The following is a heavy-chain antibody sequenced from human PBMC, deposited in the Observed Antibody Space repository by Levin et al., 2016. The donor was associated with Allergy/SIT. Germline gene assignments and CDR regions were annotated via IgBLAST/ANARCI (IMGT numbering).Heavy chain of an antibody. CDR3: TRLSIHADHPNWFDT. Sequence: SETLSLTCTVSGGTFSSHYWSWIRRSPGKGLEWIGNIYYSGSTYYNPSLKSRVTISVDTSKNQLSLKLGSVTAADTAVYYCTRLSIHADHPNWFDTWGQGNLVTVSA. V-gene: IGHV4-59*05. J-gene: IGHJ5*02. CDR1: GGTFSSHY. CDR2: IYYSGST. D-gene: IGHD5-18*01.